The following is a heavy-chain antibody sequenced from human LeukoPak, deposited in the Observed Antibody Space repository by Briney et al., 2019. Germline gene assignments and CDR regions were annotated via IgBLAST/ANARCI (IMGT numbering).Heavy chain of an antibody. V-gene: IGHV3-23*01. D-gene: IGHD3-22*01. J-gene: IGHJ5*02. CDR3: AKIFHTDGYYLGEHLFDA. CDR2: ISGSGGST. Sequence: GGSLRLSCAASGFTFNNYAMSWVRQAPGKGPEWLSAISGSGGSTTDADSVKGRFTTSRDNSKSTLYLQMNGLRAEDTAIYYCAKIFHTDGYYLGEHLFDAWGQGTLVTVSS. CDR1: GFTFNNYA.